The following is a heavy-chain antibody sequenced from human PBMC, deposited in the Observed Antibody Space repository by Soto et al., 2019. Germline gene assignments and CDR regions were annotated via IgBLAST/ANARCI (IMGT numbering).Heavy chain of an antibody. V-gene: IGHV4-39*01. CDR3: GRYYDTSNRPYFGH. CDR1: GDFISSSSYY. J-gene: IGHJ1*01. CDR2: IYYTGAT. Sequence: SQTLSLTGSVSGDFISSSSYYWAWIRQPPGKGLEWVGTIYYTGATYYNPSLKSRLTISLDTAKNQFSMRLSSVTAADTAVYYSGRYYDTSNRPYFGHWGQGTLVTVSS. D-gene: IGHD3-22*01.